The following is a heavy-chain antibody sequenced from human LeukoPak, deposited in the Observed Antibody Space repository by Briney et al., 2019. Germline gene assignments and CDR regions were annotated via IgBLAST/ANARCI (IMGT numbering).Heavy chain of an antibody. J-gene: IGHJ4*02. Sequence: PGGSLRLSCAASGFTLSSYSMNWVRQAPGKGLEWVSSISSSSSYIYYADSVKGRFTISRDNAKNSLYLQMNSLRAEDTAVYYCARGGTRGYSYGSFDYWGQGTLVTVSS. CDR1: GFTLSSYS. D-gene: IGHD5-18*01. CDR3: ARGGTRGYSYGSFDY. V-gene: IGHV3-21*01. CDR2: ISSSSSYI.